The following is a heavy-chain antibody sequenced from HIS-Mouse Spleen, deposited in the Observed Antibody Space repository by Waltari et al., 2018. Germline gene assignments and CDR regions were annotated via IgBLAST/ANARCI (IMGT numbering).Heavy chain of an antibody. CDR2: IYYSGST. CDR3: ARHEGQQLVTSLFDY. J-gene: IGHJ4*02. CDR1: GCSISSSSYY. Sequence: QLQLQESGPGLVKPSETLSLTCTVSGCSISSSSYYWGWIRQPPGKGLEWIGSIYYSGSTYYNPSLKSRVTISVDTSKNQFSLKLSSVTAADTAVYYCARHEGQQLVTSLFDYWGQGTLVTVSS. D-gene: IGHD6-13*01. V-gene: IGHV4-39*01.